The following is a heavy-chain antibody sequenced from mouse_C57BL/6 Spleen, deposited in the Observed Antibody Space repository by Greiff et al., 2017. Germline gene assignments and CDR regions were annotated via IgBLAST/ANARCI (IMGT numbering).Heavy chain of an antibody. CDR3: ARNLPDYDELDY. CDR2: IWTGGGT. D-gene: IGHD2-4*01. J-gene: IGHJ2*01. CDR1: GFSFTSYA. Sequence: VQLQESGPGLVAPSQSLSITCTVSGFSFTSYALSWVRPPPGTGLEWLGVIWTGGGTNYNSALNSRLSISKDNSKSQVFLKMHSLHTDDTARYYCARNLPDYDELDYWGQGTTLTVSS. V-gene: IGHV2-9-1*01.